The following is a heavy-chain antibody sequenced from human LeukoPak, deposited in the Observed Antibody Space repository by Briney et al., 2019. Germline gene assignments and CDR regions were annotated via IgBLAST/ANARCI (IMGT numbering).Heavy chain of an antibody. CDR2: IYHSGST. D-gene: IGHD3-10*01. V-gene: IGHV4-4*02. J-gene: IGHJ5*02. Sequence: SGTLSLTCAVPGGSISSSNWWSWVRQPPGKGLEWIGEIYHSGSTNYNPSLKSRVTISVDKSKNQFSLKLSSVTAADTAVYYCARGSMVRGAGNWFDPWGQGTLVTVSS. CDR1: GGSISSSNW. CDR3: ARGSMVRGAGNWFDP.